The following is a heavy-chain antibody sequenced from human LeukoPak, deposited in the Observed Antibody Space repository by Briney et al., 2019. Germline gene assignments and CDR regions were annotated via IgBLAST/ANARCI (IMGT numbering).Heavy chain of an antibody. V-gene: IGHV3-23*01. CDR3: ARGRAVAGTYFDY. Sequence: GGSLRLSCAASGFTFSSSAMTWVRQAPGKGLEWVSGLSDSGGSTYYADSVKGRFTISRDNSRNTLYLQMDSLRAEDTAAYYCARGRAVAGTYFDYWGQGTLVTVSS. CDR1: GFTFSSSA. D-gene: IGHD6-19*01. J-gene: IGHJ4*02. CDR2: LSDSGGST.